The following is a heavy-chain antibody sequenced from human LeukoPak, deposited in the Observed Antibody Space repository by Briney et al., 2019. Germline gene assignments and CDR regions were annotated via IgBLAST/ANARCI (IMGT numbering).Heavy chain of an antibody. CDR2: MNSNSGNT. CDR3: TRGRGGTIVRGYMDY. V-gene: IGHV1-8*01. J-gene: IGHJ4*02. D-gene: IGHD3-10*01. CDR1: GYTFINYD. Sequence: GASVKVSCKASGYTFINYDIMWVRQATGQGLEWMGWMNSNSGNTGYAQKFQGRVTMTRDTSMSTAYMELSSLRFEATAVYYCTRGRGGTIVRGYMDYWGQGTLVTVSS.